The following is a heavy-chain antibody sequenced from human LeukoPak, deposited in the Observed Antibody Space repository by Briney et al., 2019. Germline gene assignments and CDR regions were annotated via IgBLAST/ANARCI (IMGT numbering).Heavy chain of an antibody. J-gene: IGHJ1*01. Sequence: GGSLRLSCVASGFTFGKYWMSWVRQAPGKGLVWVSRIKNDGKITTYADSVKGRFTTSRDNAKNTFYLQMNSLRVEDTAVYYCLLIILGGSSQHWGQGTLVTVSS. D-gene: IGHD3-3*01. CDR3: LLIILGGSSQH. CDR1: GFTFGKYW. V-gene: IGHV3-74*01. CDR2: IKNDGKIT.